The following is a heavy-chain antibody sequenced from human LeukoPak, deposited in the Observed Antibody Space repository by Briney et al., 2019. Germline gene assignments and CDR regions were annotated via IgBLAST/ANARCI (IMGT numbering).Heavy chain of an antibody. CDR2: INHSGSP. D-gene: IGHD3-10*01. CDR1: GGSFSGYY. V-gene: IGHV4-34*01. CDR3: ARAAYGSGGYLSDY. Sequence: SETLSLTCAVYGGSFSGYYWSWIRQPPGKGLEWIGEINHSGSPNYNPSLKSRVTISIDTSKNQFSLKLSPVTAADTAVYYCARAAYGSGGYLSDYWGQGTLVTVSS. J-gene: IGHJ4*02.